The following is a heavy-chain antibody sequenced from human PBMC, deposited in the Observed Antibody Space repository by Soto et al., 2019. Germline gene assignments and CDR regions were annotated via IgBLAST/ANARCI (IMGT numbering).Heavy chain of an antibody. CDR3: ARVSGYYLPDY. CDR2: INAGNGNT. Sequence: ASVKVSCKASGYTFTNYARHWVRQAPGQRLEWMGWINAGNGNTKYSQKFQGRVTITRDTSASTAYMELSSLRSEDTAVYYCARVSGYYLPDYWGQGTLVTV. J-gene: IGHJ4*02. V-gene: IGHV1-3*01. CDR1: GYTFTNYA. D-gene: IGHD5-12*01.